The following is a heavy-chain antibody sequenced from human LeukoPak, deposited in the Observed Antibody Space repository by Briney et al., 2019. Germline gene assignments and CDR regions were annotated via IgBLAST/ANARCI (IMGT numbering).Heavy chain of an antibody. J-gene: IGHJ4*02. Sequence: PGGSLRLSCAASGFTFSDYYMSWIRQAPGKGLEWVSYISGSSSTIYYADSVKGRFIISRDNAKNSLYLQMNSLRDEDTAVYYCARRDMTTVTYFDYWGQGTLVTVSS. D-gene: IGHD4-17*01. CDR2: ISGSSSTI. CDR3: ARRDMTTVTYFDY. CDR1: GFTFSDYY. V-gene: IGHV3-11*04.